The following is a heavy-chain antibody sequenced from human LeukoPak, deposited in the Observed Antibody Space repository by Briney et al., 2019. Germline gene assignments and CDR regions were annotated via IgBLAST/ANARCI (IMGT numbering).Heavy chain of an antibody. CDR1: GYTFTIYD. CDR2: MNPNSCNT. J-gene: IGHJ6*02. Sequence: ASVKVSCKASGYTFTIYDINWMRQATGQGLEWMGWMNPNSCNTGYAQKFQGRVTMTRNTSISTAYMELSSLRSEDTAVYYCARVMDCSGGSCYSYYYGMDVWGQGTTVTVSS. V-gene: IGHV1-8*01. D-gene: IGHD2-15*01. CDR3: ARVMDCSGGSCYSYYYGMDV.